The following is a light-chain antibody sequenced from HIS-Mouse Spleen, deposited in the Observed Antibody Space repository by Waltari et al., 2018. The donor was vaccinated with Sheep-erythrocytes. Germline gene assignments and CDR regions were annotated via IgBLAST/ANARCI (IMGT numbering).Light chain of an antibody. Sequence: IVLTQSPATLSLSPGERATLSGRASQSVSSYLAWYQQKPGQAPRLLIYDAANRATGIPARFSGSGSGTDFTLTISSLEPEDFAVYYCQQRSNWYTFGQGTKLEIK. J-gene: IGKJ2*01. CDR1: QSVSSY. V-gene: IGKV3-11*01. CDR2: DAA. CDR3: QQRSNWYT.